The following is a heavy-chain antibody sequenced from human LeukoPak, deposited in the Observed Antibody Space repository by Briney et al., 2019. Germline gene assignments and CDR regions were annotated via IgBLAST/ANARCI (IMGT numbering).Heavy chain of an antibody. CDR3: ARHIPRSALGYYYYYMDV. CDR2: IYPGDSDT. V-gene: IGHV5-51*01. J-gene: IGHJ6*03. D-gene: IGHD3-16*01. CDR1: GYSFTSYW. Sequence: GESLKISCKGSGYSFTSYWIGWVRPMPGEGLEWMGIIYPGDSDTRYSPSFQGQVTISADKSISTAYLQWSSLKASDTAMYYCARHIPRSALGYYYYYMDVWGKGTTVTVSS.